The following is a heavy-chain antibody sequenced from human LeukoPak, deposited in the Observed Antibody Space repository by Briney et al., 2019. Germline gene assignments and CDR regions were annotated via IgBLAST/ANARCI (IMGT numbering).Heavy chain of an antibody. J-gene: IGHJ4*02. CDR3: VPSAYYYYFGY. V-gene: IGHV1-2*02. D-gene: IGHD2/OR15-2a*01. CDR2: INPKSGGT. CDR1: GYTFTNYY. Sequence: ASVKVSCKASGYTFTNYYMHWVRQGPGLGFEWMGWINPKSGGTSYPQKFQGRLTMARDTSISTAYMELSRLGSDDTAVYYCVPSAYYYYFGYWGQGTLVTVSS.